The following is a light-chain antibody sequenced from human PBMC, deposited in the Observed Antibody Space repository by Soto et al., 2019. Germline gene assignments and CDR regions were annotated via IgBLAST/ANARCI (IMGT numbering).Light chain of an antibody. CDR1: QSLSSSW. V-gene: IGKV3-20*01. CDR2: GAS. CDR3: QQYHSSVWT. Sequence: IVLTQSPGTLSLSPGERATLSCRASQSLSSSWLAWYQQKPGQAPRLLIYGASSRATGIPDRFSGSGSGTDFTLTISRLEPEDFAVYYCQQYHSSVWTFGQGTIVDI. J-gene: IGKJ1*01.